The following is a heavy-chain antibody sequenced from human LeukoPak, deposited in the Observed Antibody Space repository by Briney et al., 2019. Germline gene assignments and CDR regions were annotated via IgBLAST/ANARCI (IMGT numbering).Heavy chain of an antibody. CDR1: GYSISSGYY. CDR2: IYHSGST. D-gene: IGHD1-26*01. J-gene: IGHJ4*02. CDR3: ASQSGSYHY. Sequence: MPSETLSLTCTVSGYSISSGYYWGWIRQPPGKGLEWIGSIYHSGSTYYNPSLKSRVTISVDTSKNQSSLKLSSVTAADTAVYYCASQSGSYHYWGQGTLVTVSS. V-gene: IGHV4-38-2*02.